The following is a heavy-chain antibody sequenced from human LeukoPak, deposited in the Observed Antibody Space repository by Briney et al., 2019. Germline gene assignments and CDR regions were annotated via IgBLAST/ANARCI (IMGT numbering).Heavy chain of an antibody. J-gene: IGHJ4*02. D-gene: IGHD5-24*01. Sequence: GGSLRLSCAASGFTFSSYAMSWVRQAPGKGLEWVSAISGSGGSTYYADSVKGRFTISRDNSKNTLYLQMNSLRAEDTAVYYCARGDGYNGDFDYWGQGTLVTVSS. CDR2: ISGSGGST. CDR3: ARGDGYNGDFDY. CDR1: GFTFSSYA. V-gene: IGHV3-23*01.